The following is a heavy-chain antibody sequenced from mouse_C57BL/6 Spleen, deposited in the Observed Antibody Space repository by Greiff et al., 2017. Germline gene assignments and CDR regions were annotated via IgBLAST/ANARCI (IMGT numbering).Heavy chain of an antibody. Sequence: VQLQQSGPELVKPGASVKISCKASGYTFTDYNMHWVKQSHGKSLEWIGYINPNNGGTSYNQKFKGKATLTVNKSSSTAYMELRSLTSEDSAVYYCARSYYNGSSPWYFDVWGKGTTVTVSS. CDR1: GYTFTDYN. J-gene: IGHJ1*03. D-gene: IGHD1-1*01. CDR3: ARSYYNGSSPWYFDV. V-gene: IGHV1-22*01. CDR2: INPNNGGT.